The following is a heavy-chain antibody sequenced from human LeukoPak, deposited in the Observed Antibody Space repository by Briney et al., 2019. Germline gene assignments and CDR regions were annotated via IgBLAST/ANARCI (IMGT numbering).Heavy chain of an antibody. Sequence: GGSLRLSCVASGFTFSDYAMSWVRQAPGKGLEWVSTFKTNYNQVYYAESVRGRFTISTDNSKNTAYLQMNSLRVEDTALYYCARSVPDYTRFDFWGQGALVTVSS. CDR1: GFTFSDYA. J-gene: IGHJ4*02. CDR3: ARSVPDYTRFDF. V-gene: IGHV3-23*05. CDR2: FKTNYNQV. D-gene: IGHD4-11*01.